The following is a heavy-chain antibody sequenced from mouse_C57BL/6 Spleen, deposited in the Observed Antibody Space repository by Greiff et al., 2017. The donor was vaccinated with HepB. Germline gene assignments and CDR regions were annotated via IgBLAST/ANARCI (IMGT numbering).Heavy chain of an antibody. V-gene: IGHV1-42*01. CDR3: ARSKDYYGSSYEFAY. J-gene: IGHJ3*01. CDR2: INPSTGGT. Sequence: EVKLVESGPELVKPGASVKISCKASGYSFTGYYMNWVKQSPEKSLEWIGEINPSTGGTTYNQKFKAKATLTVDKSSSTAYMQLKSLTSEDSAVYYCARSKDYYGSSYEFAYWGQGTLVTVSA. CDR1: GYSFTGYY. D-gene: IGHD1-1*01.